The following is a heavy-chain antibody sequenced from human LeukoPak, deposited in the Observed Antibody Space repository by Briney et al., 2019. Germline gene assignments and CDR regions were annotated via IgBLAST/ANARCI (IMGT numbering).Heavy chain of an antibody. CDR2: IIPILGIA. Sequence: SVKVSCKASGGTFSSYAISWVRQAPGQGLEWMGRIIPILGIANYAQKFQGRVTMTEDTSTDTAYMELSSLRSEDTAVYYCATDLKRSMVRGVIFDYWGQGTLVTVSS. V-gene: IGHV1-69*04. J-gene: IGHJ4*02. CDR3: ATDLKRSMVRGVIFDY. CDR1: GGTFSSYA. D-gene: IGHD3-10*01.